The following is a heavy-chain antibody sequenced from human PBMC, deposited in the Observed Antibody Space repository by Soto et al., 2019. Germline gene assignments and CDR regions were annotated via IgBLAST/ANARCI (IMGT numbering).Heavy chain of an antibody. V-gene: IGHV4-39*01. CDR2: IYYSGST. CDR3: ARRIYCSSTSCYLSAEFDY. CDR1: GGSISSSSYY. Sequence: PSETLSLTCTVSGGSISSSSYYWGWIRQPPGKGLEWIGSIYYSGSTYYNPSLKSRVTISVDTSKNQFSLKLSSVTAADTAVYYCARRIYCSSTSCYLSAEFDYWGQGTLVTVSS. D-gene: IGHD2-2*01. J-gene: IGHJ4*02.